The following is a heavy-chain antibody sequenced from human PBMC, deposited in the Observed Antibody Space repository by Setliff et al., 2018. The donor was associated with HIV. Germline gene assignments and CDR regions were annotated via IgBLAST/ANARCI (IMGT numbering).Heavy chain of an antibody. Sequence: ASVKVSCKASGYTFTGYYVHWVRQAPGQGLEWMGWTNPNDGGANYAPRFQGRVTMTSNTSITAASMELSSLRSDDTAVYYCALSSTTTRPYNWFDPWGQGTLVTVSS. CDR1: GYTFTGYY. CDR2: TNPNDGGA. D-gene: IGHD1-1*01. J-gene: IGHJ5*02. V-gene: IGHV1-2*02. CDR3: ALSSTTTRPYNWFDP.